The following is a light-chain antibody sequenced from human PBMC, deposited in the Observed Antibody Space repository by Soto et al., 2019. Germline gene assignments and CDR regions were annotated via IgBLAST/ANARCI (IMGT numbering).Light chain of an antibody. CDR2: EVT. Sequence: QSALTQPASVSGSPGQSITISCTGTSSDVGDYDYVSWYQQHPGKAPKLMIYEVTNRPSGVSNRFSGSKSDNTASLTISRLQAEDEADYYCSSYTSSSTRVFGTGTKLTVL. CDR3: SSYTSSSTRV. V-gene: IGLV2-14*01. J-gene: IGLJ1*01. CDR1: SSDVGDYDY.